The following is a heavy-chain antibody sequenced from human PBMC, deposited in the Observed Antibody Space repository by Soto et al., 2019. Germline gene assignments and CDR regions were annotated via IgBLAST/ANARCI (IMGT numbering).Heavy chain of an antibody. D-gene: IGHD6-19*01. CDR2: ISVYSGDT. J-gene: IGHJ4*01. CDR1: GYTFTSYG. V-gene: IGHV1-18*01. CDR3: ARATRIPVADDGGDY. Sequence: ASVKVSCKASGYTFTSYGLSWVRQAPGQGLEWMGCISVYSGDTNYAQKIQGRVTMTTDKSTSTAYMELRSLRSDDTAVYYCARATRIPVADDGGDYWG.